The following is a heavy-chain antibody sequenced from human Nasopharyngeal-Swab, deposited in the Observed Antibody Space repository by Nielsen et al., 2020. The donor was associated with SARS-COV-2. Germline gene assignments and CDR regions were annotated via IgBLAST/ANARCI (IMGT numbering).Heavy chain of an antibody. CDR3: ARENWGKLDY. CDR1: GLTFGSYW. D-gene: IGHD7-27*01. CDR2: VKQDGSAI. J-gene: IGHJ4*02. V-gene: IGHV3-7*04. Sequence: GGSLRLSCAASGLTFGSYWMNWVRLAPVNRLEWVATVKQDGSAIYHVDSLKGRFTISRDNAKNSLYLQMNSLRADDTAVYYCARENWGKLDYWGQGALVTVSS.